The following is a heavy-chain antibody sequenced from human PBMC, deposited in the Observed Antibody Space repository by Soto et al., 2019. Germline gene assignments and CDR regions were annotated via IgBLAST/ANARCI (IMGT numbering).Heavy chain of an antibody. CDR2: ISYDGSNK. D-gene: IGHD4-17*01. CDR3: ARRGYGDYLDAFDI. Sequence: QVQLVESGGGVVQPGRSLRLSCAASGFTFSSYAMHWVRQAPGKGLEWVAVISYDGSNKYYADSVKGRFTISRDNSKNTLYLQMNSLRAEDTAVYYCARRGYGDYLDAFDIWGQGTMVTVSS. J-gene: IGHJ3*02. CDR1: GFTFSSYA. V-gene: IGHV3-30-3*01.